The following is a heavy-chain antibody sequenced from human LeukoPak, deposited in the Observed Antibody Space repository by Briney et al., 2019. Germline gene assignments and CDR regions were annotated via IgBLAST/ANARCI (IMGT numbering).Heavy chain of an antibody. CDR3: ARSGYSYGPYWYFDL. J-gene: IGHJ2*01. V-gene: IGHV4-39*01. Sequence: SETLSLTCTVSGGSLSTSSYYWGCIRQPPGKGLEWSESIYYSGSTYYNSSLKSRVTISVDTSKDQFSLKVYSVTAADTAVYYCARSGYSYGPYWYFDLWGRGTLVTVSS. CDR1: GGSLSTSSYY. D-gene: IGHD5-18*01. CDR2: IYYSGST.